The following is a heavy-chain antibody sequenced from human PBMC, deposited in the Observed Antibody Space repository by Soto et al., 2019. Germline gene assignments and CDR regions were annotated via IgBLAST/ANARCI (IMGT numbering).Heavy chain of an antibody. CDR3: ARDRYGLDV. Sequence: LTCTVSGGSISSYYWSWIRQPPGKGLEWIGYIFYSGSTNYNPSLKSRVTISVDTSKNQFSLKLTSLSAADTAVYFCARDRYGLDVWGQGTTVTVSS. V-gene: IGHV4-59*12. CDR1: GGSISSYY. CDR2: IFYSGST. J-gene: IGHJ6*02.